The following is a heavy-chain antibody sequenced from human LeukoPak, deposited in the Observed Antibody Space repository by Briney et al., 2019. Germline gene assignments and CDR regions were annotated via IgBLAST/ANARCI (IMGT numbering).Heavy chain of an antibody. CDR1: GGSISTSNYY. J-gene: IGHJ6*03. CDR3: ARHRYYYRSGSYYGAPYYMDV. Sequence: PSETLSLTCTVSGGSISTSNYYWGWIRQPPGKGLEWIGNIFYSGSTYYSPSLRSRVTISLDTSRNQFSLKLSSVTAADTAVYYCARHRYYYRSGSYYGAPYYMDVWGKGTTVTVSS. CDR2: IFYSGST. V-gene: IGHV4-39*01. D-gene: IGHD3-10*01.